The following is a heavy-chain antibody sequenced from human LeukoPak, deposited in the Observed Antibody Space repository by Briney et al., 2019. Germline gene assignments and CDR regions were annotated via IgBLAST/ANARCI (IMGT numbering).Heavy chain of an antibody. CDR1: GFTFSSYG. D-gene: IGHD6-13*01. Sequence: GGSLRLSCADSGFTFSSYGMHWVRQAPGKGLEWVAVISYDGSNKYYADSVKGRFTISRDNSKNTLYLQMNSLRAEDTAVYYCAKDVAAAGNYYFDYWGQGTLVTVSS. V-gene: IGHV3-30*18. CDR2: ISYDGSNK. CDR3: AKDVAAAGNYYFDY. J-gene: IGHJ4*02.